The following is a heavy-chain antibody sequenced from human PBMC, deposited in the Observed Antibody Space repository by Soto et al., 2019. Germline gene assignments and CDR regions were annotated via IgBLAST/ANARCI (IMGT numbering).Heavy chain of an antibody. CDR2: INSDGSST. D-gene: IGHD2-2*01. V-gene: IGHV3-74*01. CDR1: GFTFSSYW. CDR3: ARAGVPTTIRNGLDI. J-gene: IGHJ3*02. Sequence: PGGSLRLSCVTSGFTFSSYWMHWVRQAPGKGLVWVARINSDGSSTNYADSVKGRFTISRDNAKNTLYLQMNSLRAEDTAVYSCARAGVPTTIRNGLDIWGPGTMVTVSS.